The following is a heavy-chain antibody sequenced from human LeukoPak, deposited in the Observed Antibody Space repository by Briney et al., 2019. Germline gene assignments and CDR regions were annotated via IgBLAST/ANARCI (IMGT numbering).Heavy chain of an antibody. D-gene: IGHD3-22*01. CDR1: GFTFSSYG. CDR3: AKRSRAYDSSGYYSSYFDY. Sequence: PGGSLRLSCAASGFTFSSYGMHWVRQAPGKGLQWVAFIRYDGSNKYYADSVKGRFTISRDNSKNTLYLQMNSLRAEDTAVYYCAKRSRAYDSSGYYSSYFDYWGQGTLVTVSS. CDR2: IRYDGSNK. J-gene: IGHJ4*02. V-gene: IGHV3-30*02.